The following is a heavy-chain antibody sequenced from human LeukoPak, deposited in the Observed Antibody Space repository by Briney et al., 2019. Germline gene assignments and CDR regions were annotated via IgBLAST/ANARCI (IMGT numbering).Heavy chain of an antibody. CDR3: ARVLGSGSYNWFDP. D-gene: IGHD3-10*01. V-gene: IGHV4-59*01. Sequence: SETLSLTFTVSGGSISSYYWSWIRQPPGKGLEWIGYIYYSGSTNYNPSLKSRVTISVDTSKNQFSLKLSSVTAADTAVYYCARVLGSGSYNWFDPWGQGTLVTVSS. CDR1: GGSISSYY. J-gene: IGHJ5*02. CDR2: IYYSGST.